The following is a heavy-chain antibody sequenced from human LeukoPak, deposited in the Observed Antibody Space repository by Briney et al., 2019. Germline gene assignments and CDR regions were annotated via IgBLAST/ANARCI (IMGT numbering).Heavy chain of an antibody. Sequence: ASVKVSCKASGYTFTGYYMHWVRQAPGQGLEWMGWINPNSGGTNYAQKFQGRVTMTRDTSISTAYMELSRLRSDDTAVYYCAREREWDYYDSSAPEDYWGQGTLLTVSS. CDR1: GYTFTGYY. V-gene: IGHV1-2*02. J-gene: IGHJ4*02. CDR2: INPNSGGT. D-gene: IGHD3-22*01. CDR3: AREREWDYYDSSAPEDY.